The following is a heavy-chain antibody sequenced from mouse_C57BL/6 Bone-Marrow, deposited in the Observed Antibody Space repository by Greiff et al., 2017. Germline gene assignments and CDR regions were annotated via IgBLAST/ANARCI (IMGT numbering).Heavy chain of an antibody. V-gene: IGHV10-1*01. CDR2: IRRKSNNYAK. Sequence: EVHLVESGGGLVQPKGSLKLSCAASGFSFNTYAMNWVSQAPGKGMEWVASIRRKSNNYAKYYADSVKARFTISRNDSESMLYLEMNNLKTEDTAVCYCVRHGRCMRAKGYQGQGASVTVAS. CDR1: GFSFNTYA. J-gene: IGHJ4*01. D-gene: IGHD2-10*02. CDR3: VRHGRCMRAKGY.